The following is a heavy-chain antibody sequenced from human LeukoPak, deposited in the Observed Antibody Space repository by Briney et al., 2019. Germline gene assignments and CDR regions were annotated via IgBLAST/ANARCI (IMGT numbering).Heavy chain of an antibody. CDR3: AKDPHYYDSSGYVGY. Sequence: GGSLRLSCAASGFTFSTHAMSWVRQAPGKGLEYVSGIGGGDDIHYADSVKGRFTVSRDNSKNTLYLQMNSLRAEDTAVYYCAKDPHYYDSSGYVGYWGQGTLVTVSS. CDR1: GFTFSTHA. V-gene: IGHV3-23*01. J-gene: IGHJ4*02. D-gene: IGHD3-22*01. CDR2: IGGGDDI.